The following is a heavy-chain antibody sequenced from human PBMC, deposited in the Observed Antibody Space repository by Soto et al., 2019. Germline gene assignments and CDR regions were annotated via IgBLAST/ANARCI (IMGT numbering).Heavy chain of an antibody. CDR2: VNPNNGDT. D-gene: IGHD3-10*01. V-gene: IGHV1-8*01. Sequence: QVQLVQSGAELKKPGASVKVSCKASGYTFSNYDMNWVRQATGQGPEWIGWVNPNNGDTGYAQKFQGRVTRTTDISKTTAYMELTSVRSEDTAIYYCAKVSRKGSAIDFDYWGQGTLITVSS. CDR3: AKVSRKGSAIDFDY. CDR1: GYTFSNYD. J-gene: IGHJ4*02.